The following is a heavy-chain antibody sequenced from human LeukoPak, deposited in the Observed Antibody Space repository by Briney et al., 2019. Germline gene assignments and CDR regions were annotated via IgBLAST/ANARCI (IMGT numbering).Heavy chain of an antibody. V-gene: IGHV3-7*03. CDR3: ATYHNTLTAKRSYY. J-gene: IGHJ4*02. CDR1: GFTFSSYW. Sequence: GGSLRLSCAASGFTFSSYWMSWVRQAPGKGLEWVANIKQDGSEKYYVDSVKGRFTISRDNAGNSLYLQMNSLRAEDTAVYYCATYHNTLTAKRSYYWGQGTLVTVSS. D-gene: IGHD2-21*02. CDR2: IKQDGSEK.